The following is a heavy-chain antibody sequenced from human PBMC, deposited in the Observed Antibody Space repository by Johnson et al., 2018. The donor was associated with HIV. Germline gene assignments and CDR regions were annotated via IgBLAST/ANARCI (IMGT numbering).Heavy chain of an antibody. Sequence: VQLVESGGGLIQPGGSLRLSCAASGFTVSSNYINWVRQAPGKGLGWVSVIYSGGGTYCADSVKGRFTISRDNSKNTLYLQMNSLRAEDTAVYYCARDPYPGAFDIWGQGTMVTVSS. CDR1: GFTVSSNY. J-gene: IGHJ3*02. CDR3: ARDPYPGAFDI. V-gene: IGHV3-66*01. CDR2: IYSGGGT.